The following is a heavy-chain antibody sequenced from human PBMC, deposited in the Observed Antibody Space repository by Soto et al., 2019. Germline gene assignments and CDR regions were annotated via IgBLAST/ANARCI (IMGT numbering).Heavy chain of an antibody. CDR2: IWYDGSNK. V-gene: IGHV3-33*01. J-gene: IGHJ4*02. CDR1: GFTFSSYG. Sequence: GGSLRLSCAASGFTFSSYGMHWVRQAPGKGLEWVAVIWYDGSNKYYADSVKGRFTISRDNSKNTLYLQMNSLRAEDTAVYYCARDGPGSSWYYFDYWGQGTLVTVSS. CDR3: ARDGPGSSWYYFDY. D-gene: IGHD6-13*01.